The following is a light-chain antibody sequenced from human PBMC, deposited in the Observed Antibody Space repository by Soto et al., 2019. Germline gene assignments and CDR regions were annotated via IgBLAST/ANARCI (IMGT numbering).Light chain of an antibody. CDR2: GAS. V-gene: IGKV3-20*01. Sequence: EIVLTQSPGNMSMFPGERTPLSCRASQSVSSSFLSWYQQKRGQAPRLLMFGASSRATGIPDRFSGSGSGTDFTLTIYRLEPEDFAVYYCQQSGYSPITFGQGTRLEIK. J-gene: IGKJ5*01. CDR1: QSVSSSF. CDR3: QQSGYSPIT.